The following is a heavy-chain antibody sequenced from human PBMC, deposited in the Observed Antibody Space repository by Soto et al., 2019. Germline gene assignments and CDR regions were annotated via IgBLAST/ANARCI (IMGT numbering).Heavy chain of an antibody. J-gene: IGHJ6*02. Sequence: SETLSLTCAVYGGSISSNKWWRWVRQPPGKGLEWIGEIYHSGSTNYNPSLKSRVTISLDKSKNQFSLKLTSVTAADSAVYYCARDDHIVVVPTSLGAMEVWGQGTTLTVSS. CDR3: ARDDHIVVVPTSLGAMEV. CDR1: GGSISSNKW. V-gene: IGHV4-4*02. CDR2: IYHSGST. D-gene: IGHD2-2*01.